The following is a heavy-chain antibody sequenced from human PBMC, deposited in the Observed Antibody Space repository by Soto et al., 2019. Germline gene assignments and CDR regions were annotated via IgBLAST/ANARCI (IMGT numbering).Heavy chain of an antibody. CDR1: GFTFSSYD. D-gene: IGHD2-8*01. CDR3: AREVRNGAFDI. CDR2: IGTAGDT. Sequence: EVQLVESGGGLVQPGGSLRLSCAASGFTFSSYDMHWVRQATGKGLEWVSAIGTAGDTYYPGSVKGRFTISRENAKNSLYLQMNSLRAGNTAVYYCAREVRNGAFDIWCQGIMVTFS. V-gene: IGHV3-13*01. J-gene: IGHJ3*02.